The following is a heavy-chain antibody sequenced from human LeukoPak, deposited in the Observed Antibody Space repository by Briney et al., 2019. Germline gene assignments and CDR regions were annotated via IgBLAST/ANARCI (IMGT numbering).Heavy chain of an antibody. V-gene: IGHV1-69*05. D-gene: IGHD6-13*01. CDR1: VGTFSSYA. CDR2: IIPFFGTA. Sequence: AVNVSCKASVGTFSSYAIRWVRQAPGHELKGLGGIIPFFGTANYAQNLQGRVTITTDEYTSTAYMELSSLRSEDTAVYYCARSWYSSSWHPRDKTAENFDYWGQGTLVTVSA. CDR3: ARSWYSSSWHPRDKTAENFDY. J-gene: IGHJ4*02.